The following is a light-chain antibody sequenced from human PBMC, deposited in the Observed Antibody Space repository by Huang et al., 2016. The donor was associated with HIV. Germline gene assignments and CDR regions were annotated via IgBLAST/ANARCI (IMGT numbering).Light chain of an antibody. CDR3: QKYDSAPRT. J-gene: IGKJ1*01. CDR1: RDISTF. CDR2: AAS. Sequence: GDRVTVTCRASRDISTFLAWYQQKPGKPPKVLIYAASILHSGVPSRFSGSGYGTDVTLTISSLQPEDVTYYYCQKYDSAPRTFGQGTKVELK. V-gene: IGKV1-27*01.